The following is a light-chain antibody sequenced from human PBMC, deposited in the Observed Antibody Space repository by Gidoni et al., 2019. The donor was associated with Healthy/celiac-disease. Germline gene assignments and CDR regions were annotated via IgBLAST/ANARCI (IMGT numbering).Light chain of an antibody. Sequence: EIVSTQSPGTLSLSPGERATLSCRASQSVSSSYLAWYQQKPGQAPRLLIYGSSSRATGIPDGFSGSGSGTDFTLTISRLEPEDFAVYYCQQYGSSPAITFGQGTRLEIK. J-gene: IGKJ5*01. CDR3: QQYGSSPAIT. CDR2: GSS. V-gene: IGKV3-20*01. CDR1: QSVSSSY.